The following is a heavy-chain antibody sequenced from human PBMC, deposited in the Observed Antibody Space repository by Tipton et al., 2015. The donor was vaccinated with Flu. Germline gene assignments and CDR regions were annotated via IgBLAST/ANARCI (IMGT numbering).Heavy chain of an antibody. Sequence: TLSLTCTVSGGSISSDYWSWIRQPPGKGLEWVGFMYYSGSTKYNPSLKSRVTMSVDTSNNQLFLRLSSVAAADTAVYYCARLYKSGGTWGQGTQVTVSS. CDR3: ARLYKSGGT. J-gene: IGHJ4*02. V-gene: IGHV4-59*07. CDR2: MYYSGST. CDR1: GGSISSDY. D-gene: IGHD6-19*01.